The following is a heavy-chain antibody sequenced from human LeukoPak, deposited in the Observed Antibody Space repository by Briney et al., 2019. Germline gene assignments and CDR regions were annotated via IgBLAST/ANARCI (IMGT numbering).Heavy chain of an antibody. CDR1: GFTFSSYA. J-gene: IGHJ4*02. D-gene: IGHD2-2*01. CDR2: ISGSGGTT. CDR3: AKSYCSSTSCYYNV. V-gene: IGHV3-23*01. Sequence: GGSLRLSCAASGFTFSSYAMSWVRQAPGKGLESVSAISGSGGTTYYADSVQGRFTISTDNSKTTLHLQMHSLRAEDTAVYYCAKSYCSSTSCYYNVWGQGTLVTVSS.